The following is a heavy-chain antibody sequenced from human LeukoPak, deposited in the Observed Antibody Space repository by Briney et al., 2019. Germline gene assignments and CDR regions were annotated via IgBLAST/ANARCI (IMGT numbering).Heavy chain of an antibody. CDR1: GFTFTDHA. V-gene: IGHV3-9*03. J-gene: IGHJ4*02. D-gene: IGHD5-18*01. Sequence: GRSLRLACAASGFTFTDHAMHWVRQAPGKGLEWVSGITWNSGNIVYADSVKGRFTISRDNAKNSLYLQMNSLRAEDMALYYCAKDWGNGYSDGGLDYWGQGTLVTVSS. CDR3: AKDWGNGYSDGGLDY. CDR2: ITWNSGNI.